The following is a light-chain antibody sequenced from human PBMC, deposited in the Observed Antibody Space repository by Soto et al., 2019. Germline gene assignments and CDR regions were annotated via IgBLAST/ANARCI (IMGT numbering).Light chain of an antibody. CDR2: KAS. CDR1: QSISSG. CDR3: QQYNSYWT. Sequence: DIQMTQSPSTLSASVGDRVTITCRASQSISSGLDWYQQKPGKAPKLLIYKASSEESGVPSRFSGSESGTEFTLTISSLQPDDFATYYCQQYNSYWTFGQGTKVEIK. J-gene: IGKJ1*01. V-gene: IGKV1-5*03.